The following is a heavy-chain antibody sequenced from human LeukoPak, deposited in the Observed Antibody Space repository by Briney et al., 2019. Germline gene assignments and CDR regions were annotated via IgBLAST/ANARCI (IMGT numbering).Heavy chain of an antibody. CDR1: GFTFSSYG. D-gene: IGHD3-3*01. CDR2: ISYDGSNK. CDR3: ARGFNDFWSGSQLDY. Sequence: PGGSLRLSCAASGFTFSSYGMHWVRQAPGKGLEWGAVISYDGSNKYYADAAKGRFTISRDNSKSTLYLQINSLRSEDTAVYYCARGFNDFWSGSQLDYWGQGTLVTVSS. V-gene: IGHV3-30*03. J-gene: IGHJ4*02.